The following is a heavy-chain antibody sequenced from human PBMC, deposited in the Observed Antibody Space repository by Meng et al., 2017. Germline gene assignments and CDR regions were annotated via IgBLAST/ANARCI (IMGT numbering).Heavy chain of an antibody. J-gene: IGHJ4*02. CDR2: ISAYNGNT. CDR3: ASGVIAVAIDY. D-gene: IGHD6-19*01. CDR1: AYTFTSYG. V-gene: IGHV1-18*01. Sequence: HVRLVQSGAEVNNAVASVKVSCKASAYTFTSYGISWLRQAPGQGLDWMRWISAYNGNTSYAQKLQGRVTMTTDTSTSTAYMELRSLRSDDTVVYYCASGVIAVAIDYWGQGTLVTISS.